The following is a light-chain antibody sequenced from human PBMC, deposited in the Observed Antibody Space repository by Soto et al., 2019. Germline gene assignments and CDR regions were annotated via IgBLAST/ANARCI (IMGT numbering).Light chain of an antibody. V-gene: IGKV1-5*03. CDR2: KPS. J-gene: IGKJ1*01. CDR3: QQYNSYSRT. Sequence: DIQMTQSPSTLSASVGDRVTITCRASQSISSWLALYQQKPGKAPKLLIYKPSSLESGVASRFSGSGSGTEFTLTISSLQPDDFATYYCQQYNSYSRTFCQGTKVEIK. CDR1: QSISSW.